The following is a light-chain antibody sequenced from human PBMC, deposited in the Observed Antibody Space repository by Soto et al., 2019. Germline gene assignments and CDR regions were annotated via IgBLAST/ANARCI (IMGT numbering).Light chain of an antibody. V-gene: IGKV1D-12*01. Sequence: DLQMNQAPSSVSASGGDRVIITCRASPDKSSWLAWYQQKAGEAPKLLIFAASRLHSGVPSRFSGSVSGTDFTLTITNLQPEDFATYYCQQADSFPLTFGGGTKVEIK. CDR3: QQADSFPLT. J-gene: IGKJ4*01. CDR2: AAS. CDR1: PDKSSW.